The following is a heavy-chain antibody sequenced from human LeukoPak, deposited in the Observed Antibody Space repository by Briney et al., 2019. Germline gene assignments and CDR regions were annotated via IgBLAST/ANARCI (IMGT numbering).Heavy chain of an antibody. CDR1: GGSISSYH. D-gene: IGHD1-26*01. CDR3: ARSGAYYYYYYMDV. J-gene: IGHJ6*03. CDR2: IYTSGST. Sequence: PSETLSLTCTVSGGSISSYHWSWIRQPAGKGLEWIGRIYTSGSTNYNPSLKSRVTMSVDTSKNQFSLRLSSVTAADTAVYYCARSGAYYYYYYMDVWGKGTTVTVSS. V-gene: IGHV4-4*07.